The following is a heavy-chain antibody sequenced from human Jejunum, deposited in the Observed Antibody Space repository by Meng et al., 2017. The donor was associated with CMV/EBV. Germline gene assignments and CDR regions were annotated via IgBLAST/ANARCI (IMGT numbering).Heavy chain of an antibody. CDR2: LPYAGNNY. J-gene: IGHJ4*02. CDR1: GLASNTYG. CDR3: TTNDYSDLDFQY. Sequence: SRAVSGLASNTYGIHWVRPAPGKGLEWVAVLPYAGNNYYYGDSVRDRFTISRENSKNTVYLQMNSLRAEDTAVYYCTTNDYSDLDFQYWGQGTLVTVSS. V-gene: IGHV3-30*03. D-gene: IGHD4-11*01.